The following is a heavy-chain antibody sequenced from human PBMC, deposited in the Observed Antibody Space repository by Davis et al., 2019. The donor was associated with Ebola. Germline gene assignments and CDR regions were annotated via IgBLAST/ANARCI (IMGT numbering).Heavy chain of an antibody. Sequence: GESLKISCQGFGNNFANSWINWVRQRPGKGLEWMGRIDPSDSYTIYGPSFHGRVTISVDKSVNTAYVQWSSLEASDTAIYYCARSDFGDFYNPTPDFANWGQGTLVTASS. J-gene: IGHJ4*02. CDR3: ARSDFGDFYNPTPDFAN. CDR2: IDPSDSYT. D-gene: IGHD3-16*01. V-gene: IGHV5-10-1*01. CDR1: GNNFANSW.